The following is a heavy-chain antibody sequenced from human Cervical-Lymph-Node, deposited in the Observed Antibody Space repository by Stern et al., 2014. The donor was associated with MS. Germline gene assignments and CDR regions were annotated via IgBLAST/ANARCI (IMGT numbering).Heavy chain of an antibody. V-gene: IGHV4-59*01. CDR3: ARKSLSMDHYFDS. D-gene: IGHD2-2*03. Sequence: QVPLQESGPGLVKPSETLSITCTVYGASISSYYWNWIRQPPGTGLEWSGYIYYTGTTNYNPSLKGRVAISLDTSKNQFSLILRSVSAADTAVYYCARKSLSMDHYFDSWGQGTLVTVSS. CDR2: IYYTGTT. CDR1: GASISSYY. J-gene: IGHJ4*02.